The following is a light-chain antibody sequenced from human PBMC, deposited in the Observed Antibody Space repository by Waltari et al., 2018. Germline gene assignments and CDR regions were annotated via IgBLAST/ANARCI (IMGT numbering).Light chain of an antibody. CDR2: CAS. CDR1: QSIGRY. J-gene: IGKJ1*01. CDR3: QNHERLPAV. Sequence: SCRARQSIGRYLVWYQQKTGQAPRLLIYCASSKAAGSPDRFIGSGAWTDFSIPISRLEPEDFAVYYCQNHERLPAVFGQGTKVEIK. V-gene: IGKV3-20*01.